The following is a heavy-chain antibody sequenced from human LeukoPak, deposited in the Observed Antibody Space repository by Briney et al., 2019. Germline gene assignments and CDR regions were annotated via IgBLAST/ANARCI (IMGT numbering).Heavy chain of an antibody. J-gene: IGHJ4*02. Sequence: SETLSLTCTVSGYSISSGYYWGWIRQPPGKGLEWIGTISHTGSTYYNPSLKSRVTISVDTSKNHFSLKLSSATAADTAVYYCARGYGSWGQGTLVTVSS. CDR2: ISHTGST. D-gene: IGHD1-1*01. CDR3: ARGYGS. CDR1: GYSISSGYY. V-gene: IGHV4-38-2*02.